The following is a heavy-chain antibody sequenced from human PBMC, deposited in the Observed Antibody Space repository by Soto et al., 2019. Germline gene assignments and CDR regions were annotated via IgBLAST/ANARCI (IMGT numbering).Heavy chain of an antibody. CDR3: ARAKGYYDKSDFDY. V-gene: IGHV4-30-4*01. Sequence: SETLSLTCTVSGGSISSGDYYWSWIRQPPGKGLEWIGYIYYSGSTYYNPSLKSRVTISVDTSKNQFSLKLSSVTAADTAVYYCARAKGYYDKSDFDYWGQGTLVTVSS. CDR2: IYYSGST. CDR1: GGSISSGDYY. D-gene: IGHD3-22*01. J-gene: IGHJ4*02.